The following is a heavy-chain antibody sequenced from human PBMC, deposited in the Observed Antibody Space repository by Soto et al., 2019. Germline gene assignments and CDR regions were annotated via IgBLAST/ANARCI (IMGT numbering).Heavy chain of an antibody. CDR3: ARTLVAGFDY. CDR1: GGSISSYY. Sequence: TSETLSLTCTVSGGSISSYYWSWIRQPPGKGLEWIGYIYYSGSTNYNPSLKSRVTISVDTSKNQFSLKLSSVTAADTAVYYCARTLVAGFDYWGQGTLVTVSS. CDR2: IYYSGST. V-gene: IGHV4-59*08. D-gene: IGHD6-19*01. J-gene: IGHJ4*02.